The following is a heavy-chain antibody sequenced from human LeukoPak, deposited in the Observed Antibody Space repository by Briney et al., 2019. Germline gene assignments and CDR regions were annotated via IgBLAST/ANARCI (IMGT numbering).Heavy chain of an antibody. CDR2: INHNGEAI. J-gene: IGHJ4*02. CDR3: ARDYDWAFDF. CDR1: GFPFSSYV. D-gene: IGHD3-9*01. Sequence: GGSVRLFCGASGFPFSSYVMSWVRQAPGRGREWSAYINHNGEAIYYPDFVKGRFIISRDNAKKSLFLQMNDLRDEDTAVYYCARDYDWAFDFWGQGTRVTVSS. V-gene: IGHV3-48*02.